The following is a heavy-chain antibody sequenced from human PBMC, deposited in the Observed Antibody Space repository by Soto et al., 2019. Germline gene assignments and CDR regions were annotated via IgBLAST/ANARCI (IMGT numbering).Heavy chain of an antibody. V-gene: IGHV3-23*01. CDR2: ISGSGGST. CDR3: AESGDSSGWEPIDY. D-gene: IGHD6-19*01. J-gene: IGHJ4*02. CDR1: GFTFSSYA. Sequence: EVQLLESGGGLVQPGGSLRLSCAASGFTFSSYAMSWVRQAPGKGLEWVSAISGSGGSTYYADSVKGRFTISRDNSKNTLYMQMNSMRAEDTAVYYCAESGDSSGWEPIDYWGQGTLVTVSS.